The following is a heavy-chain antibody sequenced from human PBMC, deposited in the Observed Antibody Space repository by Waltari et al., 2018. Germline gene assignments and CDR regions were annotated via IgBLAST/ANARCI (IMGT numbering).Heavy chain of an antibody. J-gene: IGHJ4*02. CDR1: GDPLRYIA. D-gene: IGHD2-15*01. CDR3: ARTVTLFAGVVQGYYFDY. CDR2: ISPVLGSV. Sequence: QAPLVQSGTEVKRTGSSVRVPCKASGDPLRYIANCWVRQAPGQGLEWMGRISPVLGSVKSAEKFQGRVTLSADASSPTVYMELSSLRSEDTAVYYCARTVTLFAGVVQGYYFDYWGQGTLVTVSS. V-gene: IGHV1-69*11.